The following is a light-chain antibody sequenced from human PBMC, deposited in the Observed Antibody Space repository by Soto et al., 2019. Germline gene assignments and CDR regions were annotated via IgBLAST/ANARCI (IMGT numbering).Light chain of an antibody. V-gene: IGLV1-44*01. CDR1: SSNIGRNT. CDR2: GND. CDR3: CSYAGSFYV. J-gene: IGLJ1*01. Sequence: QSVLTQPPSASGTPGQRVTISCSGSSSNIGRNTVIWYQQVPGTAPKLLIFGNDQRPSGAPDRFSGSKSGTSASLAVSGLQSEDEADYYCCSYAGSFYVFGTGTKVTVL.